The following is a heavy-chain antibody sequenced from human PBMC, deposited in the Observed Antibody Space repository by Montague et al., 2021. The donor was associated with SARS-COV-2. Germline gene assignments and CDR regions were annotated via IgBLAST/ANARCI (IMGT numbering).Heavy chain of an antibody. CDR1: GGSPSGFY. CDR3: ARSHDYRGNDYFDS. CDR2: ITHGGST. Sequence: SETLSLTCTVYGGSPSGFYWTWIRQAPGKGLEWVGEITHGGSTSYSPALKRRLTISLDTSKNQFSLKLDSVTAADTATYYCARSHDYRGNDYFDSWGQGALVIVSS. D-gene: IGHD4-23*01. J-gene: IGHJ4*02. V-gene: IGHV4-34*01.